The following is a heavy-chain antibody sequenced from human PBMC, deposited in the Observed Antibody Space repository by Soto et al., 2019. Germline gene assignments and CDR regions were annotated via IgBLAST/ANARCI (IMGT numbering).Heavy chain of an antibody. CDR1: GCTFSSYA. Sequence: SVKVSCKASGCTFSSYAISWVRQAPGQGLEWMGGIIPIFGTANYAQKFQGRVTITADESTSTAYMELSSLRSEDTAVYYCARDYDFWSGYGPNGMDVWGQGTTVTVSS. CDR2: IIPIFGTA. CDR3: ARDYDFWSGYGPNGMDV. D-gene: IGHD3-3*01. J-gene: IGHJ6*02. V-gene: IGHV1-69*13.